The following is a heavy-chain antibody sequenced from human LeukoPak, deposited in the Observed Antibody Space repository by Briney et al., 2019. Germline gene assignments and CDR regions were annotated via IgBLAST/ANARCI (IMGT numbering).Heavy chain of an antibody. CDR1: GYTFTSYG. Sequence: GASVKVSCKASGYTFTSYGITWVRQAPGQGLEWMGWISPYNGSTNSAQKLQGRVTLTTDTSTSTAYVELRSLRSDDTAVYYCARDQSGYDPWGQGTLVTVSS. J-gene: IGHJ5*02. D-gene: IGHD5-12*01. V-gene: IGHV1-18*01. CDR3: ARDQSGYDP. CDR2: ISPYNGST.